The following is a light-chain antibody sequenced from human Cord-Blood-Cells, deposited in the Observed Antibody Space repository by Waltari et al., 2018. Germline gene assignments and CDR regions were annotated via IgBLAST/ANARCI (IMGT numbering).Light chain of an antibody. CDR2: EVS. Sequence: QSALTQPASVSGSPGQSITISCPGTSSDVGGYNYVPWYQQHPGKAPKLMIYEVSNRPSGVSNRFSGSKSGNTASLTISGLQAEDEADYYCSSYTSSSNVFGTGTKVTVL. CDR1: SSDVGGYNY. V-gene: IGLV2-14*01. J-gene: IGLJ1*01. CDR3: SSYTSSSNV.